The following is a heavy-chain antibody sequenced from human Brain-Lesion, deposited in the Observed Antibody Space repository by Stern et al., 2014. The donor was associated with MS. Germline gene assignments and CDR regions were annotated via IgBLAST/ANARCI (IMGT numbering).Heavy chain of an antibody. CDR2: IYYSGNT. Sequence: QVQLGQSGPGLVKPSETLSLTCTVAGGSVSSTSYAWAWIRQPPGKGLEWIGTIYYSGNTYYSPSLKSRLTISLETSNNTFSLQLRSVTAADTAVYYCAGEEDIRYCSGGSCTGNWFDPWGQGTLVTVSS. CDR3: AGEEDIRYCSGGSCTGNWFDP. D-gene: IGHD2-15*01. CDR1: GGSVSSTSYA. V-gene: IGHV4-39*01. J-gene: IGHJ5*02.